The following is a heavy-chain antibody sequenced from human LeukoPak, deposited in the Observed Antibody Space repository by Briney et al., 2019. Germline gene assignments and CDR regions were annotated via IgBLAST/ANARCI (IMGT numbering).Heavy chain of an antibody. V-gene: IGHV3-30-3*01. CDR3: ARRPYYGLDV. D-gene: IGHD6-6*01. CDR2: ISYDGSNK. J-gene: IGHJ6*02. Sequence: GGSLRLSCVASGFTFSSFPMHWVRQAPGKGLEWVAIISYDGSNKFYADSVKGRFTISRDNSKNTLYLQMNSLRAEDTAVYFCARRPYYGLDVWGQGTTVTVSS. CDR1: GFTFSSFP.